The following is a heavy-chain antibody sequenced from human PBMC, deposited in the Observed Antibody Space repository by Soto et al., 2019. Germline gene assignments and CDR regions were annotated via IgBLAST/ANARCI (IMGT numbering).Heavy chain of an antibody. D-gene: IGHD3-22*01. CDR1: GFSLSTTEVR. J-gene: IGHJ4*02. CDR2: IDWDDEK. Sequence: SGPTLVNPTQTLTLTCTFSGFSLSTTEVRVSWIRQPPGKALEWLARIDWDDEKFYSTSLKTRLTISKDTSKNQVVLTMTNMDPVDTATYYCARRIRGYYAFDYRGQGTLVTVSS. V-gene: IGHV2-70*04. CDR3: ARRIRGYYAFDY.